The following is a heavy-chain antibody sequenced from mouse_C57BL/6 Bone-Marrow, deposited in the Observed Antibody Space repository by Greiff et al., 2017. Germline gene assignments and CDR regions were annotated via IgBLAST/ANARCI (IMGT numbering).Heavy chain of an antibody. D-gene: IGHD1-1*01. CDR2: ISSGGSYT. CDR1: GFTFSSYG. CDR3: ARQDYGSSYVPHYYAMDY. Sequence: EVQLQQSGGDLVKPGGSLKLSCAAPGFTFSSYGLSWVRQTPDKRLEWVATISSGGSYTYYPDSVQGRFTIARDNAKNTLYLQMSSRKSEDTAMYYCARQDYGSSYVPHYYAMDYWGQGTSVTVSS. V-gene: IGHV5-6*01. J-gene: IGHJ4*01.